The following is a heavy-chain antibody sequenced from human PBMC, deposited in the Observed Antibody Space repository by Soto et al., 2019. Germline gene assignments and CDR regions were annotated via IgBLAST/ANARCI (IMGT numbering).Heavy chain of an antibody. Sequence: QVRLQESGPGLVKPSETLSLSCLVSGDSVGNGPYYWSWIRQSPGEGLEWIAYIYYSGSTNVNPSLASRVNISIDMSKTQFFLELRCVTAADAAVYFCARVGSSCHSGGGYYYYGLGVWGQGTTVAISS. D-gene: IGHD1-26*01. CDR3: ARVGSSCHSGGGYYYYGLGV. CDR2: IYYSGST. CDR1: GDSVGNGPYY. V-gene: IGHV4-61*01. J-gene: IGHJ6*02.